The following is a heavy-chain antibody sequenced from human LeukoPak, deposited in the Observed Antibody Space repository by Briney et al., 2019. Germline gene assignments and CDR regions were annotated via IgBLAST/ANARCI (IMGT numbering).Heavy chain of an antibody. CDR2: IDPYSGGT. J-gene: IGHJ4*02. Sequence: ASVKVSCKASEYTFNGYYIYWVRQAPGQGLEWMGWIDPYSGGTKSAQKFEGRVTLTRDMSISTAYMELHTLRSDDTAVYYCARDSDAELGPVWDDTSGDEYWGQGTLVTVSP. D-gene: IGHD3-22*01. CDR1: EYTFNGYY. CDR3: ARDSDAELGPVWDDTSGDEY. V-gene: IGHV1-2*02.